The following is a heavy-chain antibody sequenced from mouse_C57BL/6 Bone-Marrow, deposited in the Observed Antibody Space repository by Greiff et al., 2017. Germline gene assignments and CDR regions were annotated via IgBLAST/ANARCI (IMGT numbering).Heavy chain of an antibody. V-gene: IGHV6-3*01. CDR2: IRLKSDNYAT. J-gene: IGHJ2*01. Sequence: DVQLQESGGGLVQPGGSMKLSCVASGFTFSNYWMNWVRQSPETGLEWVAQIRLKSDNYATHYAVSVKGWFTISRDDSKSSVYLQMNNLRAEDTGIYYCTTPYYYGSSPFYFDYWGQGTTLTVSS. CDR3: TTPYYYGSSPFYFDY. D-gene: IGHD1-1*01. CDR1: GFTFSNYW.